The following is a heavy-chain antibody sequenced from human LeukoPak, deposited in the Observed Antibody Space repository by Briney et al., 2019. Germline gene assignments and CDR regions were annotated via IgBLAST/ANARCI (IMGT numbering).Heavy chain of an antibody. Sequence: ASVKVSCKASGGTFSSYAISWVRQAPGQGLEWMGGIIPIFGTANYAQKFQGRVTITADKSTSTAYMELSSLRSEDTAVYYCARDRPPAGPGFWSGHFDYWGQGTLVTVSS. J-gene: IGHJ4*02. D-gene: IGHD3-3*01. CDR1: GGTFSSYA. CDR2: IIPIFGTA. CDR3: ARDRPPAGPGFWSGHFDY. V-gene: IGHV1-69*06.